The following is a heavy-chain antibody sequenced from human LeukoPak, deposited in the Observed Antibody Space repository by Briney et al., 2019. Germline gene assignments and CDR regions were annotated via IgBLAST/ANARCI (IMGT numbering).Heavy chain of an antibody. CDR2: MNPNSGNT. CDR3: ARSPHSSSSPHFDY. D-gene: IGHD6-6*01. V-gene: IGHV1-8*03. CDR1: GYTFTSYD. Sequence: GGSVKVSCKASGYTFTSYDSNWVRQATGQGVEWMGWMNPNSGNTGYAQKFQGGVTITRNTSISTAYMELSSLRSEDTAVYYCARSPHSSSSPHFDYWGQGTLVTVSS. J-gene: IGHJ4*02.